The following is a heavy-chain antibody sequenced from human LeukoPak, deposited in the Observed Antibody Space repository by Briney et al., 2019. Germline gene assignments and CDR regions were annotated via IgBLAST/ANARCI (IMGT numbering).Heavy chain of an antibody. CDR3: ARVFSTNYYDNRGWFDP. D-gene: IGHD3-22*01. CDR1: GGSISNYY. Sequence: SETLSLTCTVSGGSISNYYWSWVRQPPGKGLEWIGYIYYSGGTNYNPSLKSRVTISVDTSKNQFSLKLSSVTAADTAVYYCARVFSTNYYDNRGWFDPWGQGTLVTVSS. J-gene: IGHJ5*02. V-gene: IGHV4-59*01. CDR2: IYYSGGT.